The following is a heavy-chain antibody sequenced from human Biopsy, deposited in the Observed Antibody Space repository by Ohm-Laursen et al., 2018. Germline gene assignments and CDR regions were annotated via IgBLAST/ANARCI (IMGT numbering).Heavy chain of an antibody. CDR2: ASYSGYI. V-gene: IGHV4-59*08. Sequence: SDTLSLTCTVSDDSIRNFYWTWIRQPPGQGLEWIGHASYSGYINYNPSLKSRVTISVDTSKNHFPLNLRSVTAADTAVYSCARLGNFWNAEDGLDLWGLGTMVTVSS. D-gene: IGHD3-3*01. CDR3: ARLGNFWNAEDGLDL. CDR1: DDSIRNFY. J-gene: IGHJ3*01.